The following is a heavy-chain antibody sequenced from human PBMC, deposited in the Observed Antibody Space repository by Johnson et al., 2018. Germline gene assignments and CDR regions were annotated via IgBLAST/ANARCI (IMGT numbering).Heavy chain of an antibody. Sequence: QVQLQESGPGLVKPSETLSLTCSVSGDFVGTGSYYWNWIRQSPGKGLEWIAYMYYTGRTNYNPSLSSRVTMSVATLKNHFSLRLNYVTAAGTAVNSCARESTLGGCGLCGIDGWGQGAPVIVSS. CDR1: GDFVGTGSYY. D-gene: IGHD3-16*01. J-gene: IGHJ6*02. CDR2: MYYTGRT. CDR3: ARESTLGGCGLCGIDG. V-gene: IGHV4-61*01.